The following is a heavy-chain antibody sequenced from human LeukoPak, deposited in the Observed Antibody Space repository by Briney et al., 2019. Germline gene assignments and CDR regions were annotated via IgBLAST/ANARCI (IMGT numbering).Heavy chain of an antibody. CDR1: GFTFSSYG. V-gene: IGHV3-30*18. J-gene: IGHJ6*03. CDR2: ISYDGSNK. D-gene: IGHD3-3*01. Sequence: GGSLRLSCAASGFTFSSYGMHWARQAPGKGLEWVAVISYDGSNKYYADSVKGRFTISGDNSKNTLYLQMNSLRAEDTAVYYCAKAQYDFWSGYYGSGYYYYMDVWGKGTTVTVSS. CDR3: AKAQYDFWSGYYGSGYYYYMDV.